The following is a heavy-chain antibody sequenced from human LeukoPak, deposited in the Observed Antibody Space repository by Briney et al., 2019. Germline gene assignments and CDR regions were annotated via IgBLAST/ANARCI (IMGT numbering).Heavy chain of an antibody. CDR2: FYYSGST. CDR1: GGSISSSSYY. J-gene: IGHJ4*02. D-gene: IGHD6-13*01. V-gene: IGHV4-39*01. Sequence: SETLSLTCTGSGGSISSSSYYWGWIRQPPGRGLEWVGRFYYSGSTYYNPSLRSRVPISVDTSKNQFSLRLSSVTATDTAVYYCARRLAGTEDYWGQGTLVTVSS. CDR3: ARRLAGTEDY.